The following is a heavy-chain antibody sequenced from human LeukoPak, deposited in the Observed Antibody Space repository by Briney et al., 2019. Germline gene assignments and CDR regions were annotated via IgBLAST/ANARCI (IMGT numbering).Heavy chain of an antibody. J-gene: IGHJ4*02. CDR1: GFTVSSNY. CDR3: ATSRYYDFWSGYYKPPNY. CDR2: INHSGST. Sequence: GSLRLSCAASGFTVSSNYMSWIRQPPGKGLEWIGEINHSGSTNYNPSLKSRVTISVDTSKNQFSLKLSSVTAADTAVYYCATSRYYDFWSGYYKPPNYWGQGTLVTVSS. D-gene: IGHD3-3*01. V-gene: IGHV4-34*08.